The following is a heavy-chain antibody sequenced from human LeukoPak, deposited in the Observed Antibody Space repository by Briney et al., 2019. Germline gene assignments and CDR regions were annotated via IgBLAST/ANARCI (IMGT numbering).Heavy chain of an antibody. CDR2: ISGSGGST. V-gene: IGHV3-23*01. J-gene: IGHJ4*02. Sequence: GGSLRLSCAASGFTFSSYAMSWVRQAPGKGLEWVSAISGSGGSTYYADSVKGRFTISRDNSKNTLYLQMNSLRAEDTAVYYCLVGYYDSSGYYEFDYWGQGTLVTVSS. D-gene: IGHD3-22*01. CDR3: LVGYYDSSGYYEFDY. CDR1: GFTFSSYA.